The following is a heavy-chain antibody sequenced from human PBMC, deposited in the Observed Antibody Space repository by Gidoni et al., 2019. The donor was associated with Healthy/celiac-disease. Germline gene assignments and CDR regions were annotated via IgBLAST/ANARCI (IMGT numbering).Heavy chain of an antibody. CDR1: GFTFSSYS. V-gene: IGHV3-48*02. D-gene: IGHD5-18*01. CDR2: ISSSSSTI. J-gene: IGHJ4*02. CDR3: ARDWAAMVNFDY. Sequence: GFTFSSYSMNWVRPAPGKGLEWVSYISSSSSTIYYADAVKGRFTISRDNAKNSLYLQMNSLRDEDTAVYYCARDWAAMVNFDYWGQVTLVTVSS.